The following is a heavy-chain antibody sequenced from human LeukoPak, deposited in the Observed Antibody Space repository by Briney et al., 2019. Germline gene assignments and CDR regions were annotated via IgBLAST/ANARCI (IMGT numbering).Heavy chain of an antibody. Sequence: ASVKVSCKASGGTFSSYAISWVRQAPGQGLEWMGGIIPILGTANYAQKFQGRVTITADESTSTAYMELSSLRSEDTAVCYCAREGDSYGIGYWGQGTLVTVSS. D-gene: IGHD5-18*01. CDR1: GGTFSSYA. J-gene: IGHJ4*02. V-gene: IGHV1-69*13. CDR3: AREGDSYGIGY. CDR2: IIPILGTA.